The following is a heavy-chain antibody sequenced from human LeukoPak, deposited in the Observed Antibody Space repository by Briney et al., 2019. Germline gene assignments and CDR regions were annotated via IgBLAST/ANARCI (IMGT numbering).Heavy chain of an antibody. V-gene: IGHV1-2*02. CDR1: GYTFTGYY. CDR3: AGGGVTTNYYYGMDV. D-gene: IGHD4-17*01. CDR2: INPNSGGT. Sequence: ASVKVSCKASGYTFTGYYMHWVRQAPGQGLEWMGWINPNSGGTNYAQKFQGRVTMTRDTSISTAYMELSRLRSDDTAVYYCAGGGVTTNYYYGMDVWGQGTTVTVSS. J-gene: IGHJ6*02.